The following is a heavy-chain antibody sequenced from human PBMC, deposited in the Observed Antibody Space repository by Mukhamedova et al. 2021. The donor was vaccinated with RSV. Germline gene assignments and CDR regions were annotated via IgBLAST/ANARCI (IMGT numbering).Heavy chain of an antibody. D-gene: IGHD2-2*01. CDR3: TRSCSSTSCSDSVDAFDI. CDR2: TWGDT. J-gene: IGHJ3*02. V-gene: IGHV3/OR16-10*01. Sequence: TWGDTYYSDSVKGRFTISRENAESSLYLQVNSLRAEDTAVYYCTRSCSSTSCSDSVDAFDIWGQGTMVTVSS.